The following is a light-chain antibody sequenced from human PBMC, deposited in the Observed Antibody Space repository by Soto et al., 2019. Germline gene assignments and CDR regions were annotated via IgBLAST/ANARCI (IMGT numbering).Light chain of an antibody. J-gene: IGKJ2*01. CDR3: MQALQTPYT. Sequence: DIVMTQSPLSLPVTPGEPASISCRSSQSLLHSNGYNYLDWYLQKPGQSPQLLIYLGSNRASGVPERFSGSGSGTDFTLKISRLEAEDVGVYYCMQALQTPYTFGQGTKLEIK. V-gene: IGKV2-28*01. CDR1: QSLLHSNGYNY. CDR2: LGS.